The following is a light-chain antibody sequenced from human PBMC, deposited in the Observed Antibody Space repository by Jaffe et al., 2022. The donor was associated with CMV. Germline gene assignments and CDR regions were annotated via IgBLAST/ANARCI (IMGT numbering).Light chain of an antibody. J-gene: IGLJ2*01. CDR2: QDT. CDR1: KLGDKY. Sequence: SYELTQPPSVSASPGQTASITCSGDKLGDKYVCWYQQKPGQSPVLIIYQDTQRPSGIPERFSGSNSGNTATLTITGTQAVDEADYYCQAWDSSTVVFGGGTKLTVL. CDR3: QAWDSSTVV. V-gene: IGLV3-1*01.